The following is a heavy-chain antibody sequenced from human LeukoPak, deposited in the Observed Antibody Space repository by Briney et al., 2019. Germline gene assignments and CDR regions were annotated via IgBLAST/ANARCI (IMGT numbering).Heavy chain of an antibody. V-gene: IGHV3-23*01. Sequence: GGSLRLSCAASGFTFSSYAMSWVRQAPGKGLEWVSTISGSGGSTYYADSVKGRFTISRDNSKYTLYLQMNSLRAEDTAVYYCAKGTNYYGSGRDNYFDYWGQGTLVTVSS. D-gene: IGHD3-10*01. CDR3: AKGTNYYGSGRDNYFDY. CDR1: GFTFSSYA. CDR2: ISGSGGST. J-gene: IGHJ4*02.